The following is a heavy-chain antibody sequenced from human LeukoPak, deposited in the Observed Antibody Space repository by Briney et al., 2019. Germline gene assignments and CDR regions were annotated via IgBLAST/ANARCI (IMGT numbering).Heavy chain of an antibody. V-gene: IGHV3-20*04. CDR3: ARLGYCSGGSCYYMDV. CDR2: INWNGGST. Sequence: GGSLRLSCAASGFTFDDYGMSWVRQAPGKGLEWVSGINWNGGSTGYADSVKGRFTISRDNAKNSLYLQMNSLRAEDTALYYCARLGYCSGGSCYYMDVWGKGTTVTVSS. D-gene: IGHD2-15*01. CDR1: GFTFDDYG. J-gene: IGHJ6*03.